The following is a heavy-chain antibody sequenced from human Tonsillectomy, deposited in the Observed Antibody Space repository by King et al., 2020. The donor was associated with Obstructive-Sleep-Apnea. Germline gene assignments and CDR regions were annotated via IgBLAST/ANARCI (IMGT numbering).Heavy chain of an antibody. CDR2: ISYDGTNE. D-gene: IGHD4/OR15-4a*01. J-gene: IGHJ6*02. CDR3: AKDWTADYLYGMDV. V-gene: IGHV3-30*18. Sequence: QVQLVESGGGVVQPGRSLRLSCAASGFTFSSYGMPWVRQAPGKGLEWVAFISYDGTNEYYEDSVKGRFTISRDSSKNTLSLQMNSLRVEDTAVYFCAKDWTADYLYGMDVWGQGTTVTVSS. CDR1: GFTFSSYG.